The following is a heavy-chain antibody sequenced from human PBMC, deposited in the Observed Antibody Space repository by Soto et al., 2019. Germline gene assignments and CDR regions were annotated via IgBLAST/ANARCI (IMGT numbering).Heavy chain of an antibody. CDR3: ARGRDAFDI. CDR1: GGSISSGGYY. Sequence: KSSETLSLTCTVSGGSISSGGYYWNWIRQHPGKALEWIAYIYYSGTTYYNPSLKSRVTISVDTSKNQFSLKLSSVTAADTAVYYCARGRDAFDIWGQGTMVT. J-gene: IGHJ3*02. CDR2: IYYSGTT. V-gene: IGHV4-31*03.